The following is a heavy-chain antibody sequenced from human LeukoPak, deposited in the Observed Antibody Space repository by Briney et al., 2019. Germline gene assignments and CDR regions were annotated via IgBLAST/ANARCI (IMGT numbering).Heavy chain of an antibody. V-gene: IGHV3-7*04. CDR2: IKEDGSEK. Sequence: GGSLTLSCTGSGFTVSSSYMSWVRQAPGKGLEWVANIKEDGSEKYYVDSVKGRFTISRDNAGNSLYLQMCSLRAEDTAVYYCARAGIPYGLDIWGQGTMVTVSS. D-gene: IGHD3-10*01. CDR1: GFTVSSSY. CDR3: ARAGIPYGLDI. J-gene: IGHJ3*02.